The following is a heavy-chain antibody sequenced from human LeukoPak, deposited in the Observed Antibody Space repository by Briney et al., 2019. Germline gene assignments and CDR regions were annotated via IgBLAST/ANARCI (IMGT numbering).Heavy chain of an antibody. J-gene: IGHJ6*03. V-gene: IGHV3-23*01. CDR3: AKGMVRGVPLYYYYYYYMDV. CDR1: GFTFSSYG. Sequence: GGSLRLSCADSGFTFSSYGMSWVRQAPGKGLEWVSAISGSGGSTYYADSVKGRFTISRDNSKNTLYLQMNSLRAEDTAVYYCAKGMVRGVPLYYYYYYYMDVWGKGTTVTISS. CDR2: ISGSGGST. D-gene: IGHD3-10*01.